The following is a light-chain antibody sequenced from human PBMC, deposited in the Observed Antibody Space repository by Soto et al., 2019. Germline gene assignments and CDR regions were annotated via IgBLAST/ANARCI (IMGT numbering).Light chain of an antibody. V-gene: IGKV2-24*01. Sequence: DIVMTQTPLSLPVTLGLPASISCKSSQSLVYSDDGHTYLSWFQQRPGQPPRLLIYEISNRFSGVPDRFSGSGAGTDFTLKISRVEAEDVGVYYCMQATQFPRTFGQGTKVEIK. CDR2: EIS. CDR1: QSLVYSDDGHTY. CDR3: MQATQFPRT. J-gene: IGKJ1*01.